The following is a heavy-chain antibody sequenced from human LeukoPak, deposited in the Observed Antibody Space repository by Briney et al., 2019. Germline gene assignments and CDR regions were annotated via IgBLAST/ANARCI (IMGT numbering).Heavy chain of an antibody. CDR2: IYSGGTT. J-gene: IGHJ4*02. Sequence: TGGSLRLSCTAPEFTVSSNYMSWFRQAPGKGLEWVSVIYSGGTTYYADSVKGRFTISRDTSENTLYLQMNSLRAEDTAVYHCASGTPGLSRSYGAFDNWGQGTLVAVSS. CDR3: ASGTPGLSRSYGAFDN. D-gene: IGHD1-26*01. V-gene: IGHV3-66*02. CDR1: EFTVSSNY.